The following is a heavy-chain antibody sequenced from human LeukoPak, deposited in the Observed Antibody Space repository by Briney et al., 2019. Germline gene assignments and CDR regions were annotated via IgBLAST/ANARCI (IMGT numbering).Heavy chain of an antibody. CDR1: GFTFSSYW. J-gene: IGHJ4*02. CDR2: IKQDGSEK. D-gene: IGHD3-10*01. Sequence: PGGSLRLSCAASGFTFSSYWMSWVRQAPGKGLEWVANIKQDGSEKYYVDSVKGRFTISRDNAKNSLYLQMNSLRAEDTAVYYCAKGLDYYGSGSYPDYWGQGTLVTVSS. V-gene: IGHV3-7*01. CDR3: AKGLDYYGSGSYPDY.